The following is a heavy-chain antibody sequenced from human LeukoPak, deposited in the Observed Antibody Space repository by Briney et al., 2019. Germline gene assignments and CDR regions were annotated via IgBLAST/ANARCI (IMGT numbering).Heavy chain of an antibody. V-gene: IGHV3-48*01. CDR1: GFTFSTYS. CDR2: ISSSSSTI. CDR3: AKDRPIAAAGHIDY. Sequence: PGGSLRLSCAASGFTFSTYSMNWVRQAPGKGLEWISYISSSSSTIYYADSVKGRFTISRDNSKNTLYLQMNSLRAEDTAVYYCAKDRPIAAAGHIDYWGQGTLVTVSS. D-gene: IGHD6-13*01. J-gene: IGHJ4*02.